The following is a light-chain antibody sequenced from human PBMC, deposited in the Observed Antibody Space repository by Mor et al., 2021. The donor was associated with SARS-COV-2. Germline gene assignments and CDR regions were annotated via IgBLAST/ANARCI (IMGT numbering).Light chain of an antibody. CDR2: GNF. V-gene: IGLV1-44*01. Sequence: SPGQSVTISCSGTRSNVGDNTVLWYRQFPGGAPQLLIHGNFQRPSGVPARFSGSKSGTSASLDISGLQSEDEAFYFCATWDDALTGVVFGGGTRLT. CDR1: RSNVGDNT. CDR3: ATWDDALTGVV. J-gene: IGLJ3*02.